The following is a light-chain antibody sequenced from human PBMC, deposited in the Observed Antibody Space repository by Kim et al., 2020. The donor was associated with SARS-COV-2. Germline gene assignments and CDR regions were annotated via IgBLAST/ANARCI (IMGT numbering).Light chain of an antibody. CDR3: SSYTSSSTLV. V-gene: IGLV2-14*03. J-gene: IGLJ2*01. CDR2: DVS. Sequence: QSALTQPASVSGSPGQSITISCTGTSSDVGGYNYVSWYQQHPGKAPKRMIYDVSNRPSGVSNRVSGSKSGNTASLTISGPQAEDEADYYCSSYTSSSTLVFGGGTRLTVL. CDR1: SSDVGGYNY.